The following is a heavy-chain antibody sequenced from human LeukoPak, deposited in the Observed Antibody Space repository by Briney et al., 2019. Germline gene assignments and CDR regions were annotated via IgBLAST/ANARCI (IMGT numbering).Heavy chain of an antibody. CDR1: GFSFRSYA. Sequence: GGSLRLSCAASGFSFRSYAMSWVRQAPGKGLEWVGRIKSKTDGGTTDYAAPVKGRFTISRDDSKDTLYLQMNSLKTEDTAVYYCTTEDPTLDAFDIWGQGTMVTVSS. V-gene: IGHV3-15*01. J-gene: IGHJ3*02. CDR2: IKSKTDGGTT. CDR3: TTEDPTLDAFDI.